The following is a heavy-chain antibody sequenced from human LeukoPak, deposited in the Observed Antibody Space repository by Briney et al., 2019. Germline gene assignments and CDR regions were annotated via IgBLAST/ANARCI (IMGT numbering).Heavy chain of an antibody. CDR3: ARGIGYNSLGGAFDI. CDR1: GGTFSSYA. D-gene: IGHD5-24*01. J-gene: IGHJ3*02. V-gene: IGHV1-69*04. CDR2: IIPILGIA. Sequence: SVKVSCKASGGTFSSYAISWVRQAPGQGLECMGRIIPILGIANYAQKFQGRVTITADKSTSTAYMELSSQRSEDTAVYYCARGIGYNSLGGAFDIWGQGTMVTVSS.